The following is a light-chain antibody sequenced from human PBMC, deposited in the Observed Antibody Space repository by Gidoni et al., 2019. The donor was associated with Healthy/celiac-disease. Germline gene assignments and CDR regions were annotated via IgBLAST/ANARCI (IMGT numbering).Light chain of an antibody. CDR3: QQRSNWPRYT. J-gene: IGKJ2*01. CDR2: DAS. Sequence: DIVLTQSPATLSLSPGERATLSCRASQSVSSYLAWYQQKPGQAPRLLIYDASNRATGIPARFNGSGSGTDFTLTISSLEPEDFAVYYCQQRSNWPRYTFGQETKLEIK. V-gene: IGKV3-11*01. CDR1: QSVSSY.